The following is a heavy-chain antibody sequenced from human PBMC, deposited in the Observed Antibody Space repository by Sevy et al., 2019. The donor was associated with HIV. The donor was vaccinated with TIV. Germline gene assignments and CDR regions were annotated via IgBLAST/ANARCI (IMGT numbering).Heavy chain of an antibody. Sequence: SETLSLTCTVSGGSISSYYWSWIRQPPGEGLEWIGYIYYSGSTNYNPSLKSRVTISVDTSKNQFSLKLSSVTAADTAVYYCARGRLLQTNYYYYMDVWGKGTTVTVSS. D-gene: IGHD2-15*01. CDR3: ARGRLLQTNYYYYMDV. CDR1: GGSISSYY. V-gene: IGHV4-59*08. CDR2: IYYSGST. J-gene: IGHJ6*03.